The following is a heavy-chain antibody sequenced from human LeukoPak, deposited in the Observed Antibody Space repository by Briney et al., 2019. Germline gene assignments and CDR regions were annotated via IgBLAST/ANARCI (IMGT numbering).Heavy chain of an antibody. CDR2: IREDGNEK. D-gene: IGHD3-22*01. J-gene: IGHJ4*02. CDR1: GFTLSSYW. CDR3: ATSSGWRFDY. Sequence: GSLILSCVASGFTLSSYWMSWVRQAPGKGLEWVANIREDGNEKYHVDSVKGRFTISRDNAKNSLWLQMNSLRAEDTAVYYCATSSGWRFDYWGQGTLVAVSS. V-gene: IGHV3-7*01.